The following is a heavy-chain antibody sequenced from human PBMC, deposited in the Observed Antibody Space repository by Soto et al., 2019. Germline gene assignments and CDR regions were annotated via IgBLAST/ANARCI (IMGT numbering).Heavy chain of an antibody. V-gene: IGHV1-18*01. D-gene: IGHD6-6*01. Sequence: ASVKVSCQASGYTFTSYGISWVRQAPGQGLEWMGWISAYNGNTNYAQKLPGRVTMTTDTSTSTAYMELRSLRSDDTAVYYCARDLGLVLAAPWLWFDPWGQGTLVTVSS. CDR2: ISAYNGNT. CDR1: GYTFTSYG. J-gene: IGHJ5*02. CDR3: ARDLGLVLAAPWLWFDP.